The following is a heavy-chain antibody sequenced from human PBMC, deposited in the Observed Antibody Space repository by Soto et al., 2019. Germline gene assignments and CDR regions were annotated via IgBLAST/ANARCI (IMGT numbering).Heavy chain of an antibody. CDR1: GGTFNSYA. Sequence: ASVKVSCKASGGTFNSYAISWVRQAPGQGLEWMGGIIPIFGTANYAQKFQGRVTITADESTSTAYMELSSLRSEDTAVYYCATRPHLEWLLRPRGFDPWGQGTLVTVSS. CDR3: ATRPHLEWLLRPRGFDP. V-gene: IGHV1-69*13. J-gene: IGHJ5*02. CDR2: IIPIFGTA. D-gene: IGHD3-3*01.